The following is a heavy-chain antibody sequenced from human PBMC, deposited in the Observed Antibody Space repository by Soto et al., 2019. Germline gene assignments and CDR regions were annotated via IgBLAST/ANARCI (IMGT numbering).Heavy chain of an antibody. CDR3: ARSTTSCYSLCWFDS. CDR2: INAGNGET. Sequence: ASVKVSCKASGYTFTTYTIQWVRQAPGQRLEWMGWINAGNGETKYSQNFQGRVTITRDTSASTAYMELNSLRSEDTAVYYCARSTTSCYSLCWFDSWGQGTLVTVSS. D-gene: IGHD2-2*02. V-gene: IGHV1-3*01. CDR1: GYTFTTYT. J-gene: IGHJ5*01.